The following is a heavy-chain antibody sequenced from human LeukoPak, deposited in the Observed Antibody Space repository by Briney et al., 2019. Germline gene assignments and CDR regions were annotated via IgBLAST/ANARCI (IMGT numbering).Heavy chain of an antibody. CDR1: GGSFSGYY. Sequence: SETLSLTCAVYGGSFSGYYWSWIRQPPGKGLEWIGEINHSGSTNCNPSLKSRVTISVDTSKNQFSLKLSSVTAADTAVYYCATNTAMANDAFDIWGQGTMVTVSS. V-gene: IGHV4-34*01. D-gene: IGHD5-18*01. J-gene: IGHJ3*02. CDR3: ATNTAMANDAFDI. CDR2: INHSGST.